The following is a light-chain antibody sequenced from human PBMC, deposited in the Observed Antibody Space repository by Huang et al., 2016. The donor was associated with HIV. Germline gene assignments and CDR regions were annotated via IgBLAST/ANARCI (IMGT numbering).Light chain of an antibody. CDR2: DTS. V-gene: IGKV3D-15*01. J-gene: IGKJ4*01. CDR3: QQYDKWPPGLT. CDR1: QNVRNN. Sequence: EIKMTQSPATLSVSPGGRVTLSCRASQNVRNNLAWYQPKTGQVPRLLIYDTSTRASGIPARFSGSGSGTEFTLTISVLQSEDFAIYYCQQYDKWPPGLTFGGGTKVEI.